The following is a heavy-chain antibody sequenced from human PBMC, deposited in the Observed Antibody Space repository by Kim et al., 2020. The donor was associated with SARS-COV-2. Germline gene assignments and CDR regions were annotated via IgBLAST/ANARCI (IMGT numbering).Heavy chain of an antibody. V-gene: IGHV4-34*01. CDR3: ARGGVAGNLLGFFYYGMDV. CDR2: INHSGST. CDR1: GGSFSGYY. Sequence: SETLSLTCAVYGGSFSGYYWSWIRQPPGTGLEWIGEINHSGSTNYNPSLKSRVTISVDTSKNQFSLKLSSVTAADTAVYYCARGGVAGNLLGFFYYGMDVWGQGTTVTVSS. J-gene: IGHJ6*02. D-gene: IGHD6-19*01.